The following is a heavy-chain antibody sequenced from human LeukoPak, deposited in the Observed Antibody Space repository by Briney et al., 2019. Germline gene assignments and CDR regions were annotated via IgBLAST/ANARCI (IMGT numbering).Heavy chain of an antibody. CDR2: IDPSGYTI. CDR3: ARDRGVDTAMVNWFDP. V-gene: IGHV3-21*04. CDR1: GFTFSTYA. Sequence: GGSLRLSCAASGFTFSTYAMNWVRQAPGRGLQWVSSIDPSGYTIFYADSVKGRFTISRDNAKNSLYLQMNSLRAEDTALYYCARDRGVDTAMVNWFDPWGQETLVTVSS. D-gene: IGHD5-18*01. J-gene: IGHJ5*02.